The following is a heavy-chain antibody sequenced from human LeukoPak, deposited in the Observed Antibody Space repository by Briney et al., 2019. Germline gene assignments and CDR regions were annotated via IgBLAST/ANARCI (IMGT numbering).Heavy chain of an antibody. Sequence: GGSLRLSCAASGFTFSSYGMHWVRQAPGKGLEWVAFIRYDGSNKYYADSVKGRFTISRDNAKNSLYLQMNSLRAEDTAVYYCARVPALGGVGHYWGQGTLVTVSS. CDR3: ARVPALGGVGHY. CDR1: GFTFSSYG. J-gene: IGHJ4*02. CDR2: IRYDGSNK. V-gene: IGHV3-30*02. D-gene: IGHD2-8*01.